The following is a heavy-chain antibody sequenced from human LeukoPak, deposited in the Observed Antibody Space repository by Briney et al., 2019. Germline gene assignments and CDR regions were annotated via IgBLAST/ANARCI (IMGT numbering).Heavy chain of an antibody. CDR3: ARDRRTIQRYYSYHYMDV. Sequence: SETLSLTCAVYGGSFSGYYWSWIRQPPGKGLEWIGEINHSGSTNYNPSLKSRVTISVDTSKNQFSLKLSSVTAADTAVYYCARDRRTIQRYYSYHYMDVWGKGTTVTVSS. D-gene: IGHD2-21*01. J-gene: IGHJ6*03. CDR1: GGSFSGYY. CDR2: INHSGST. V-gene: IGHV4-34*01.